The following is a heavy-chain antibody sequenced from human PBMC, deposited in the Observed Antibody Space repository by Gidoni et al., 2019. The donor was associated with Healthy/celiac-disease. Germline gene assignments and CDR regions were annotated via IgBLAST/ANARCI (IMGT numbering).Heavy chain of an antibody. D-gene: IGHD3-22*01. CDR2: ISSSSSYI. J-gene: IGHJ4*02. Sequence: EVQLVESGGGLVKPGGSLRLSCAASGFTFSSYSMDWFRQAPGKGLEWVSSISSSSSYIYNADSGKGRFTISRDNAKNSLYLQMNSLRAEDTAVYYCARDSLYYDSSGYSHFDYWGQGTLVTVSS. V-gene: IGHV3-21*01. CDR3: ARDSLYYDSSGYSHFDY. CDR1: GFTFSSYS.